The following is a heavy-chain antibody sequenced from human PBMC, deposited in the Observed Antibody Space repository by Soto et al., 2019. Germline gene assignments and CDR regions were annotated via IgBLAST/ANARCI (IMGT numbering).Heavy chain of an antibody. D-gene: IGHD3-16*02. CDR2: IKQDGSEK. CDR1: GFTFSSYW. Sequence: PVGSLRLSCAASGFTFSSYWMSWVRQAPGKGLEWVANIKQDGSEKYYVDSVKGRFTISRDNAKNSLYLQMNSLRAEDTAVYYCARDDGITFGGVIDPAHFDYWGQGTLVTVSS. CDR3: ARDDGITFGGVIDPAHFDY. J-gene: IGHJ4*02. V-gene: IGHV3-7*03.